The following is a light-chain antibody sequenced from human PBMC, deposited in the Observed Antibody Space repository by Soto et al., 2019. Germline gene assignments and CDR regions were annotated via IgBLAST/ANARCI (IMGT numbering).Light chain of an antibody. J-gene: IGKJ2*01. CDR2: GAS. V-gene: IGKV3-15*01. CDR1: QSVSSN. CDR3: QQYNNWPHT. Sequence: EIVMTQSPATLSVSPGDRATLSCRASQSVSSNLAWYQQKPGQAPRLLIYGASTRVTGIPARFSGSGSGTEVTLTIISLQPADFSVSYYQQYNNWPHTFGQGTKLEIK.